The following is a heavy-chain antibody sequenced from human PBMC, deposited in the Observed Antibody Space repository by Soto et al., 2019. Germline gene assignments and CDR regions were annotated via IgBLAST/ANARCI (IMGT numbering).Heavy chain of an antibody. CDR2: ISRSGGST. CDR3: AKRAYCSSTSCYTTSYYYYGMDV. D-gene: IGHD2-2*02. J-gene: IGHJ6*02. Sequence: EVQLLESGGGLVQPGGSLRLSCATSGFTFSSYAMSWVRQAPRKGLEWVSAISRSGGSTYYADSVKGRFTISRDNSKNALNLQMNGLRAEDTAVYYCAKRAYCSSTSCYTTSYYYYGMDVWGHGTTVTVSS. CDR1: GFTFSSYA. V-gene: IGHV3-23*01.